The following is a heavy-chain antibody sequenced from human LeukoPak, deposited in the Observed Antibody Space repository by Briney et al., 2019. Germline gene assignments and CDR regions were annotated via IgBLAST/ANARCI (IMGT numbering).Heavy chain of an antibody. CDR1: GFTFSSYS. Sequence: PGGSLRLSCAASGFTFSSYSMNWVRQAPGKRLEWVSSISSSSSYIYYADSVKGRFTISRDNAKNSLYLQMNSLRAEDTAVYYCARDTTYYDILTGYPDAFDIWGQGTMVTVSS. J-gene: IGHJ3*02. D-gene: IGHD3-9*01. CDR3: ARDTTYYDILTGYPDAFDI. CDR2: ISSSSSYI. V-gene: IGHV3-21*01.